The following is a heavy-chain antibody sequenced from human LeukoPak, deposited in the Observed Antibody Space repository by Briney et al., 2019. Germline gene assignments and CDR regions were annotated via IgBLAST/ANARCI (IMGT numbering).Heavy chain of an antibody. Sequence: QPGGSLRLSCAASGFTFDDYTMSWVRQAPGKGLEWVAKMKEDGSDIHYVDSVRGRFSISRDNTKDSLYLRMNSLRVDDTAVYYCARGGAVAGRFDPWGQGTQVTVST. D-gene: IGHD6-19*01. V-gene: IGHV3-7*01. CDR1: GFTFDDYT. CDR2: MKEDGSDI. CDR3: ARGGAVAGRFDP. J-gene: IGHJ5*02.